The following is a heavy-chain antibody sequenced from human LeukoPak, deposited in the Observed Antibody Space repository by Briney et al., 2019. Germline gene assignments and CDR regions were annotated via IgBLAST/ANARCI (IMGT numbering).Heavy chain of an antibody. Sequence: GCLRLSPAPSLVTPLGHTTSAGSERPEGGLGWGSAIFGVGGITYYAHSVKGRFTASTDNPKNTLYLQMNSLRAADTAVYYCAKSEEGGYDFLYSFEYSGQRTPVTVSP. V-gene: IGHV3-23*01. CDR3: AKSEEGGYDFLYSFEY. CDR1: VTPLGHTT. J-gene: IGHJ4*02. CDR2: IFGVGGIT. D-gene: IGHD5-12*01.